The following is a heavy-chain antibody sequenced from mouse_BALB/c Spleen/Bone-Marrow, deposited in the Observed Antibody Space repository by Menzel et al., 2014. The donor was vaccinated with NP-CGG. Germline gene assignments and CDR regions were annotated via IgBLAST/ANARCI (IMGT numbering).Heavy chain of an antibody. V-gene: IGHV14-3*02. CDR2: IDPANGNT. CDR3: AMYYYGSSLFAY. Sequence: EVQRVESGAELVKPGASVKLSCTASGFNIKDTYMHWVKRRPEQGLEWIGRIDPANGNTKYDPKFQGKATITADTSSNTAYLQLSSLTSEDTAVYYCAMYYYGSSLFAYWGQGTLVTVSA. CDR1: GFNIKDTY. D-gene: IGHD1-1*01. J-gene: IGHJ3*01.